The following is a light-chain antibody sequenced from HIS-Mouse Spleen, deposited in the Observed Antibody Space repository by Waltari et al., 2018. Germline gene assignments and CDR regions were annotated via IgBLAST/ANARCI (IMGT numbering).Light chain of an antibody. J-gene: IGLJ2*01. CDR3: NSRDSSGNHVV. CDR1: SLRSYY. CDR2: GKN. Sequence: SSELTQDPAVSVALGQTVRITCQGDSLRSYYASGDQQKPGQAPVLLPYGKNNRPSGIPDRFSGSSSGNTASLTITGAQAEDEADYYCNSRDSSGNHVVFGGGTKLTVL. V-gene: IGLV3-19*01.